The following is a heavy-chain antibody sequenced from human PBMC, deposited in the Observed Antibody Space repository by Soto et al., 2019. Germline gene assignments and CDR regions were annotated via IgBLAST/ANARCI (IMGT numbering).Heavy chain of an antibody. CDR2: INHSGST. Sequence: SETLSLTCAVYGGSFSGYYWSWIRQPPGKGLEWIGEINHSGSTNYNPSLKSRVTISVDTSKNQFSLKLSSVTAADTAVYYCARWPHYYDFWSGYYAGTRWYFDYWGQGTLVTVSS. J-gene: IGHJ4*02. CDR3: ARWPHYYDFWSGYYAGTRWYFDY. CDR1: GGSFSGYY. V-gene: IGHV4-34*01. D-gene: IGHD3-3*01.